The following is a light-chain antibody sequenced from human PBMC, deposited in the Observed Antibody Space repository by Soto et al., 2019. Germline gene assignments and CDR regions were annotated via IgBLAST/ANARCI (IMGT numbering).Light chain of an antibody. V-gene: IGKV2-28*01. J-gene: IGKJ1*01. CDR3: MQALQSPWT. Sequence: DIVMTQSPLSLPVTPGEPASISCRSSQSLLHSNGYNYLDWYLQKPGQSPQLLIYWGSNRASGVPDRFSGSGSGTDFTLKISRLEAEDVGVYYCMQALQSPWTFGQGTKV. CDR1: QSLLHSNGYNY. CDR2: WGS.